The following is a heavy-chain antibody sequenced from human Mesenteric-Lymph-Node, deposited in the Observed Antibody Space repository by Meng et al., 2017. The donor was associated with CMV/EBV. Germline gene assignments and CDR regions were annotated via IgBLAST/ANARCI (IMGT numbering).Heavy chain of an antibody. Sequence: QVHEHQWCAGRLKPSETLSVTCAVDGGSFSGYYWNWIRQSPEKGLEWIGEINHSGSTTYNPSFTSRIIISVDTSTNQISLNMSSVTAADTAVYYCARGSSYDILTGYFDYWGQGALVTVSS. CDR2: INHSGST. CDR3: ARGSSYDILTGYFDY. J-gene: IGHJ4*02. D-gene: IGHD3-9*01. CDR1: GGSFSGYY. V-gene: IGHV4-34*01.